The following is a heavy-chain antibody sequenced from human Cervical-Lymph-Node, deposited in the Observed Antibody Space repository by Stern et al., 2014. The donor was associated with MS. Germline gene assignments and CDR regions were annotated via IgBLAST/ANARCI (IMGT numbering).Heavy chain of an antibody. Sequence: QMQLVQSGPELKKPGASVKVSCKASGYTFTDYGIIWVRQAPGQGLEWMGWIRGYNANNNYAQKFQGRVTLTTDTSTSTAYMELRRLNSDDTAMYYCARDRVDGYWYFDLWGRGTLVTVSS. CDR3: ARDRVDGYWYFDL. CDR1: GYTFTDYG. V-gene: IGHV1-18*01. J-gene: IGHJ2*01. CDR2: IRGYNANN. D-gene: IGHD5-12*01.